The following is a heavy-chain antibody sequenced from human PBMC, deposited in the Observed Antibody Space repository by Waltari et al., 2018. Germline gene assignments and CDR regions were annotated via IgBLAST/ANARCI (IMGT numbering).Heavy chain of an antibody. V-gene: IGHV3-20*04. J-gene: IGHJ4*02. CDR1: GFTFDDYG. CDR3: ATHPGIAAAGTFDY. Sequence: EVQLVESGGGVVRPGGSLRLSCAASGFTFDDYGMSWVRQAPGKGLEWVSGINWNGGITCYADSVKGRFTISRDNAKNSLYLQMNSLRAEDTALYYCATHPGIAAAGTFDYWGQGTLVTVSS. D-gene: IGHD6-13*01. CDR2: INWNGGIT.